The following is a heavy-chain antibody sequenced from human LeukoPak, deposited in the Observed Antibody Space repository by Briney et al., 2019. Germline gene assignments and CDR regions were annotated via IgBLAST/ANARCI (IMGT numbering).Heavy chain of an antibody. Sequence: PSETLSLTCSVSGGSISSYYWSWIRQPAGKGLEWIGRIYTSGSTNYNPSLKSRVTISVDTSKNQFSLKLSSVTAADTAVYYCARDFWSGYYTPYNWFDPWGQGTLVTVSS. D-gene: IGHD3-3*01. V-gene: IGHV4-4*07. CDR3: ARDFWSGYYTPYNWFDP. CDR2: IYTSGST. CDR1: GGSISSYY. J-gene: IGHJ5*02.